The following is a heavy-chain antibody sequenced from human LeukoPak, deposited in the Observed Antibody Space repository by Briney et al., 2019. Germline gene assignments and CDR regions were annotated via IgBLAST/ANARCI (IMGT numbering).Heavy chain of an antibody. CDR2: ISYDGSNK. V-gene: IGHV3-30-3*01. J-gene: IGHJ3*02. Sequence: GRSVRLSCAASGFTFSSYAMHWVRQAPGKGLEWVAVISYDGSNKYYADSVKGRFTISRDNSKNTLYLQMNSLRAEDTAVYYCARESTIPDAFDIWCQGTMVTVSS. CDR3: ARESTIPDAFDI. CDR1: GFTFSSYA. D-gene: IGHD3-3*01.